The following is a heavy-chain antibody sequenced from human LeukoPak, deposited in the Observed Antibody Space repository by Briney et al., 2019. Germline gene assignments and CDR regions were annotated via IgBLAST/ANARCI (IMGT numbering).Heavy chain of an antibody. D-gene: IGHD3-3*01. CDR1: GFTSTSYG. CDR2: IRNDGTNK. Sequence: PGGSLRVYCAASGFTSTSYGMHWVRQAPGKGLEWVAFIRNDGTNKYYADSVKGRFTISRDNSKNTLFLQMNSLSAEDTAVYYCARVTLINDFLSGYLAFDYWGQGTLVTVSS. J-gene: IGHJ4*02. CDR3: ARVTLINDFLSGYLAFDY. V-gene: IGHV3-30*02.